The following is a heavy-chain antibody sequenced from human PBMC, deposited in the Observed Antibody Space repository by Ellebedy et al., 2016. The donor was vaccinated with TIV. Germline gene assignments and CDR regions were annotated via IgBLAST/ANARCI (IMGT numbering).Heavy chain of an antibody. V-gene: IGHV4-34*01. J-gene: IGHJ4*02. CDR1: GETFNGYY. CDR3: ARGRRYADSSGSYLDY. D-gene: IGHD3-22*01. Sequence: SETLSLTXAVYGETFNGYYWTWIRQLPGKGLEWIGEIDHSGGANYNPSLRGRVALSVDTSKNKFSLRVTSVTAADMGLYFCARGRRYADSSGSYLDYWGRGTLVTVSS. CDR2: IDHSGGA.